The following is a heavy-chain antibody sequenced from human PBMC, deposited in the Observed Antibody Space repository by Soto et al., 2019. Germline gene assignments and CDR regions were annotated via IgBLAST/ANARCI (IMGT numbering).Heavy chain of an antibody. J-gene: IGHJ4*02. CDR2: IKSKTDGGTR. CDR3: TCLHYDILTGSKCHYFDY. V-gene: IGHV3-15*01. CDR1: GLTFSNAW. Sequence: PGGSMRLSCAASGLTFSNAWMSWVRQDPGKGLEWVGRIKSKTDGGTRDYAAPVKGRVTISRDDSKNTLYLQMNSLKTEDTAVYYCTCLHYDILTGSKCHYFDYWGQGTLVTVSS. D-gene: IGHD3-9*01.